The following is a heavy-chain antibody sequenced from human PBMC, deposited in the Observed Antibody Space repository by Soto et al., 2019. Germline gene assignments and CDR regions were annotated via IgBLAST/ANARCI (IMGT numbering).Heavy chain of an antibody. CDR2: IIVVLGTR. Sequence: SVKVSCKTSGGTFTRYAINWVRQAPGQGLEWMGGIIVVLGTRHYAQKFQGRVTITAEVSKSTAYMELSSLRSDDTAVYYCARVIVPTVYYYFDYWGQ. CDR3: ARVIVPTVYYYFDY. J-gene: IGHJ4*01. V-gene: IGHV1-69*13. D-gene: IGHD3-22*01. CDR1: GGTFTRYA.